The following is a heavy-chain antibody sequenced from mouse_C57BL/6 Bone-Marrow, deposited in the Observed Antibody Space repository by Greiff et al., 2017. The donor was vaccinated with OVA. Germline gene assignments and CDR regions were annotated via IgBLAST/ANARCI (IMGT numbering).Heavy chain of an antibody. CDR1: GYTFTSYW. D-gene: IGHD2-3*01. CDR3: ARTGYYPDYFDY. J-gene: IGHJ2*01. CDR2: INPSNGGT. Sequence: QVHVKQPGTELVKPGASVKLSCKASGYTFTSYWMHWVKQRPGQGLEWIGNINPSNGGTNYNEKFKSKATLTVDKSSSTAYMQLSSLTSEDSAVYYCARTGYYPDYFDYWGQGTTLTVSS. V-gene: IGHV1-53*01.